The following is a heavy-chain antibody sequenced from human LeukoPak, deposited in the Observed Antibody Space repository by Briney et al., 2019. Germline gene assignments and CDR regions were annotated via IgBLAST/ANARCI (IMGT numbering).Heavy chain of an antibody. CDR1: GGTLSSYA. CDR3: ARDPYYDSSGYYYPVYFDY. V-gene: IGHV1-69*05. CDR2: IIPIFGTA. J-gene: IGHJ4*02. D-gene: IGHD3-22*01. Sequence: GSSVNVSCKASGGTLSSYAISWVRQAPRQGLEWMGRIIPIFGTANYAQKFQGRVTITTDESTSTAYMELSSLRSEDTAVYYCARDPYYDSSGYYYPVYFDYWGQGTLVTVSS.